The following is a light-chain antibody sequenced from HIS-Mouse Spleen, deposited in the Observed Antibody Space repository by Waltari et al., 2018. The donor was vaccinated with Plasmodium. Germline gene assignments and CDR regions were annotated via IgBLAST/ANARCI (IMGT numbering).Light chain of an antibody. J-gene: IGKJ2*01. CDR3: QQYYSTPYT. Sequence: DIVMTQSPDSLAVSLGERATINCKSSQSVLYSSNNKNYLAWYQQKPGQPPKLLIYWASIRESGVHDRFSGSGSGTDFTLTISSLQAEDVAVYYCQQYYSTPYTFGQGTKLEIK. CDR2: WAS. CDR1: QSVLYSSNNKNY. V-gene: IGKV4-1*01.